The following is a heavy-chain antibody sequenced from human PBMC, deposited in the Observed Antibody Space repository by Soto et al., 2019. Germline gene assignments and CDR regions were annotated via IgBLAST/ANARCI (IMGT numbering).Heavy chain of an antibody. V-gene: IGHV6-1*01. Sequence: SQTLSLTCAIPGASVSSYSAAWNWIRQSPSGGLEWLGRTYYRSRFFSDYAESVKSRIIINPDTSKNQFSLQPKSVTPEDTAVYYCVRDRYSSSGWFDPWGQGTPVTVSS. D-gene: IGHD3-10*01. CDR2: TYYRSRFFS. J-gene: IGHJ5*02. CDR1: GASVSSYSAA. CDR3: VRDRYSSSGWFDP.